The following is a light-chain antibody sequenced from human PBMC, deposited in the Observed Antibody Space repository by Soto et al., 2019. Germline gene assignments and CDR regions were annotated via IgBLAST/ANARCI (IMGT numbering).Light chain of an antibody. CDR2: EVS. Sequence: QSALTQPASVSGSPGQSITISCTGTSSDVGNYNYVSWYQQHPGKAPKPMIYEVSNRPSGLSNRFSGSKSGNTASLTISGLQAEDEADYYCSSYTSSSSVVFGGGTKVTVL. V-gene: IGLV2-14*01. CDR3: SSYTSSSSVV. CDR1: SSDVGNYNY. J-gene: IGLJ2*01.